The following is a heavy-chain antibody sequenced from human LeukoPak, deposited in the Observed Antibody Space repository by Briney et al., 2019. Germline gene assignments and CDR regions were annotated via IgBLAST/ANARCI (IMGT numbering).Heavy chain of an antibody. CDR1: GGSISSYY. Sequence: SETLSLTCTVSGGSISSYYWSWIRQPPGKGLEWIGEINHSGSTNYNPSLKSRVTISVDTSKNQFSLKLSSVTAADTAVYYCARGGRFGELAPLGYWGQGTLVTVSS. CDR3: ARGGRFGELAPLGY. V-gene: IGHV4-34*01. D-gene: IGHD3-10*01. CDR2: INHSGST. J-gene: IGHJ4*02.